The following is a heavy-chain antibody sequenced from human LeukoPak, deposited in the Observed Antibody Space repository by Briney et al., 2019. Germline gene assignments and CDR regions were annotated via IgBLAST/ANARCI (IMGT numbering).Heavy chain of an antibody. V-gene: IGHV4-39*01. CDR1: GGSISSSSYY. Sequence: KPSETLSLTCTVSGGSISSSSYYWGWIRQPPGKGLEWIGSIYYSGSTYYNPSLKSRVTISVDTSKNQFSLKLSSVTAADTAVYYCARHITAMVTSEGNWFDPWGQGTLVTVSS. CDR2: IYYSGST. D-gene: IGHD5-18*01. J-gene: IGHJ5*02. CDR3: ARHITAMVTSEGNWFDP.